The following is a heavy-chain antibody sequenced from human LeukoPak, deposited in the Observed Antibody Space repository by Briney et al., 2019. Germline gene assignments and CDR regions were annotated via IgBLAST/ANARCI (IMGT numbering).Heavy chain of an antibody. V-gene: IGHV3-30*04. CDR1: GFTFSSYA. CDR3: ATKPTTGRRDYYYYMDV. D-gene: IGHD1-1*01. J-gene: IGHJ6*03. CDR2: ISYDGSNK. Sequence: PGGSLRLSCAASGFTFSSYAMHWVRQAPGKGLEWVAVISYDGSNKYYADSVKGRFTISRDNSKNTLYLQMNSLRAEDTAVYYCATKPTTGRRDYYYYMDVWGKGTTVTVSS.